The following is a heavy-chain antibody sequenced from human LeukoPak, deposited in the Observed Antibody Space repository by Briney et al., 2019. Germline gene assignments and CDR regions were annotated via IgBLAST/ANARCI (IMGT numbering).Heavy chain of an antibody. V-gene: IGHV4-30-2*01. CDR3: AGALSTYYLAFDI. CDR2: IYHSGST. Sequence: SETLSLTCAVSGGSISSGGYSWSWIRQPPGKGLEWIGYIYHSGSTYYNPSLKSRVTISVDRSKNQFSLKLSSVPAADTAVYYCAGALSTYYLAFDIWGQGTMVTVSS. D-gene: IGHD3-10*01. J-gene: IGHJ3*02. CDR1: GGSISSGGYS.